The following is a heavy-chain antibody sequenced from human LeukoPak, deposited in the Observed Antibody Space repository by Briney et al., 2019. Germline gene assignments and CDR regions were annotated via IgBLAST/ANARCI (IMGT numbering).Heavy chain of an antibody. J-gene: IGHJ3*01. CDR2: INTDNGNT. Sequence: ASVKVSCKASGYTFTNYGLSWVRQGPGQGPEWMGWINTDNGNTNYAQKFQDRFTMTTDTSTSTAYMELRSLTSDDTAMYYCARDYVPGITIFGVAQGDVWGQGTMVTVS. CDR1: GYTFTNYG. V-gene: IGHV1-18*01. CDR3: ARDYVPGITIFGVAQGDV. D-gene: IGHD3-3*01.